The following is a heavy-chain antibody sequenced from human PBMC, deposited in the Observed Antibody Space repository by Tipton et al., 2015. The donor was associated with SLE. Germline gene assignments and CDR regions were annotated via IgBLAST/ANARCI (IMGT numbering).Heavy chain of an antibody. Sequence: SLRLSCTASGFIFEDYAMHWVRQVPGKGLEWVSGITWNSASLVYVDSVKGRFTISRDNAKNPLYLQMNSLRPEDTAFYHCVRKTPQNWYFDLWGRGTLVTVSS. CDR3: VRKTPQNWYFDL. CDR2: ITWNSASL. J-gene: IGHJ2*01. CDR1: GFIFEDYA. V-gene: IGHV3-9*01.